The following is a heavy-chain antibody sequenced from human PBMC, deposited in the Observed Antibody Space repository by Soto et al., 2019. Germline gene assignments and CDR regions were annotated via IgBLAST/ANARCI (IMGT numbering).Heavy chain of an antibody. CDR1: GFTVSRNY. D-gene: IGHD2-21*02. J-gene: IGHJ5*02. Sequence: EVQLVESGGGLVQPGGSLRLSCAASGFTVSRNYMTWVRQAPGKGLEWVSVIYSGGNTYYADSVKGRFTISRDNSKNTLYLQMNGLRAEDTAVYYCARSGGNYWFDPWGQGTLVTVSS. V-gene: IGHV3-66*01. CDR2: IYSGGNT. CDR3: ARSGGNYWFDP.